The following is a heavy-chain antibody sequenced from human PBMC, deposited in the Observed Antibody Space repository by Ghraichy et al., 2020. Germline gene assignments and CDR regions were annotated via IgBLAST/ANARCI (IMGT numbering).Heavy chain of an antibody. J-gene: IGHJ4*02. CDR1: GGSFSGYY. V-gene: IGHV4-34*01. CDR3: ASKEGNCSGGSYPGCRRRLRGDY. D-gene: IGHD2-15*01. CDR2: INHSGST. Sequence: SETLSLTCAVYGGSFSGYYWSWIRQPPGKGLEWIGEINHSGSTNYNPSLKSRVTISVDTSKNQFSLKLSSVTAADTAVYYCASKEGNCSGGSYPGCRRRLRGDYWGQGTLVTVSS.